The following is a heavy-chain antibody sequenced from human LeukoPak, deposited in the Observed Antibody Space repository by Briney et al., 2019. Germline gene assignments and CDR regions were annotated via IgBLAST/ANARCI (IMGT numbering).Heavy chain of an antibody. CDR3: ASGYYDFWSGNHDAFDI. J-gene: IGHJ3*02. Sequence: ASVKVSCKASGYTFTGYYMHWVRQAPGQGLEWMGSINPNSGGTNYAQKFQGRVTMTRDTSISTAYMELSRLRSDDTAVYYCASGYYDFWSGNHDAFDIWGQGTMVTVSS. D-gene: IGHD3-3*01. CDR2: INPNSGGT. CDR1: GYTFTGYY. V-gene: IGHV1-2*02.